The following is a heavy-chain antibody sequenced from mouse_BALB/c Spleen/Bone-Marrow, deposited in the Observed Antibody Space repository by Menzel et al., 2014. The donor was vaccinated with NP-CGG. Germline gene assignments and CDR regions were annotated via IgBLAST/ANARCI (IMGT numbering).Heavy chain of an antibody. Sequence: VQLQQSGPELVRPGASVKVSCKASDYTFTSYWMHWVKQRPGQGLEWIGMIDPSNSETRLNQEFKDKATLNVDKSSNTAYMHLSSLTSEDSAVYYCARTFQPRRAMDYWGQGSSVTVSS. CDR3: ARTFQPRRAMDY. D-gene: IGHD6-1*01. V-gene: IGHV1-74*01. CDR1: DYTFTSYW. J-gene: IGHJ4*01. CDR2: IDPSNSET.